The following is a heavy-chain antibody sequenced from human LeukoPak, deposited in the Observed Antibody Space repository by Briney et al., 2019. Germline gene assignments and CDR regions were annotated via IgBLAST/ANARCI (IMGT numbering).Heavy chain of an antibody. CDR3: ARERASAGPHFEH. D-gene: IGHD6-13*01. V-gene: IGHV4-59*01. CDR2: NYNRGTT. Sequence: SETLSLTCSVSGGSISTYYWSWIRQPPGKGLEWIGYNYNRGTTNYNPSLESRVTISVDRSKNQFSLSLTSVTAADTDVYYCARERASAGPHFEHWGRGILVTVSS. CDR1: GGSISTYY. J-gene: IGHJ4*02.